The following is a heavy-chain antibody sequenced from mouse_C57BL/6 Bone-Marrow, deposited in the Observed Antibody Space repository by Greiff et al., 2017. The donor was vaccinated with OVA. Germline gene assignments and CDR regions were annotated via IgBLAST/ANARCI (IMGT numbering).Heavy chain of an antibody. CDR2: IYPGGGYT. CDR1: GYTFTNYW. V-gene: IGHV1-63*01. J-gene: IGHJ1*03. D-gene: IGHD1-1*01. CDR3: ARSPYYYGSYWYFDV. Sequence: QVQLKESGAELVRPGTSVKMSCKASGYTFTNYWIGWAKQRPGHGLEWIGDIYPGGGYTNYNEKFKGKATLTADKSSSTAYMQFSSLTSEDSAVYFCARSPYYYGSYWYFDVWGTGTTVTVSS.